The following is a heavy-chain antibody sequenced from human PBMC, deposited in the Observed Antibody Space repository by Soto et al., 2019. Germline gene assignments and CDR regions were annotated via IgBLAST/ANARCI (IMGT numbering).Heavy chain of an antibody. Sequence: SETLSLTCAVYGGSFSCYYWSWIRQPPGKGLEWIGEINHSGSTNYNPSLKSRVTISVDTSKNQLSLKLSSVTAADTAVYYCARGTGYCSGGSCYPDYWGQGTLVTVSS. CDR1: GGSFSCYY. D-gene: IGHD2-15*01. CDR3: ARGTGYCSGGSCYPDY. J-gene: IGHJ4*02. CDR2: INHSGST. V-gene: IGHV4-34*01.